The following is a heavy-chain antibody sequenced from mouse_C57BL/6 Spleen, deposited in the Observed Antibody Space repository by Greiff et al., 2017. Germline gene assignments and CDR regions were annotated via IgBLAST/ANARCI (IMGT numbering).Heavy chain of an antibody. J-gene: IGHJ4*01. CDR1: GYTFTSYW. D-gene: IGHD2-5*01. CDR2: IYPGSGST. CDR3: ARRYSNYAMDY. V-gene: IGHV1-55*01. Sequence: QVHVKQPGAELVKPGASVKMSCKASGYTFTSYWITWVKQRPGQGLEWIGDIYPGSGSTNYNEKFKSKATLTVDTSSSTAYMQLSSLTSEDSAVYYCARRYSNYAMDYWGQGTSVTVSS.